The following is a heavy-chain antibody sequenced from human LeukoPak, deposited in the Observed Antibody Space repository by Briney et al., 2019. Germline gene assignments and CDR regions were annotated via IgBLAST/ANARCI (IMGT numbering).Heavy chain of an antibody. CDR1: GFTFSSYS. CDR2: ISSSSSYI. CDR3: ARVGSGCSDY. V-gene: IGHV3-21*01. Sequence: TGGSLRLSCAASGFTFSSYSMNWVRQAPGKGLEWVSSISSSSSYIYYADSVKGRFTIPRDNAKNSLYLQMNSLRAEDTAVYYCARVGSGCSDYWGQGTLVTVSS. J-gene: IGHJ4*02. D-gene: IGHD6-19*01.